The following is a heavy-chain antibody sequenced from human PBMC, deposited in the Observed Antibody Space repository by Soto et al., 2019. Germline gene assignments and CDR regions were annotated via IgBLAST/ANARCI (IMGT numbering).Heavy chain of an antibody. V-gene: IGHV3-30*03. Sequence: QVQLVESGGGVVQPGRSLRLSCTASGFTFRSHGMHWVRQTPGKGLEWLAVISFDGSNKYYADSVKGRFTISRDNSNNTLFLQMNRLRPDDTVEFYCVRAGGYDPFSGHYNFGMDVWGQGTTVIVSS. CDR2: ISFDGSNK. D-gene: IGHD6-25*01. J-gene: IGHJ6*02. CDR3: VRAGGYDPFSGHYNFGMDV. CDR1: GFTFRSHG.